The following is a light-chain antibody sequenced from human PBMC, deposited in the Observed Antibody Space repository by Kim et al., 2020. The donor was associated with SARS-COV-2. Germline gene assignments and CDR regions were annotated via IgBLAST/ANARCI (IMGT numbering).Light chain of an antibody. V-gene: IGLV3-9*01. CDR1: NIKSKH. J-gene: IGLJ2*01. CDR2: RDS. Sequence: SYELTQPLSVSVALGQTATITCGGDNIKSKHVHWYQQKPGQAPVVVVYRDSMRPSGFVERFSGSNSGRTATLTITRAQLGDEADYYCQVWDAATVAFGGGTQLTVL. CDR3: QVWDAATVA.